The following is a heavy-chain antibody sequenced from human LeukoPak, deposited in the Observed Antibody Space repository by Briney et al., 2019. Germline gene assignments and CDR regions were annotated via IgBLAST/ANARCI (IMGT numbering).Heavy chain of an antibody. J-gene: IGHJ6*03. CDR3: ARRNSKNFYYYYMDV. CDR1: GFTFSVYS. V-gene: IGHV3-48*04. D-gene: IGHD2-21*01. CDR2: ISSSSSTV. Sequence: PGGSLRLSCAASGFTFSVYSMNWVRQAPGKGLEWASYISSSSSTVYYADSVKGRFTISRDNAKNSLYLQMNSLRAEDTAVYYCARRNSKNFYYYYMDVWGRGTTVTVSS.